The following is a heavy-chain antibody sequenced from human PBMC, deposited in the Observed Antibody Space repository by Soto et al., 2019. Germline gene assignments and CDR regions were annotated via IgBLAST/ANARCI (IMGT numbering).Heavy chain of an antibody. CDR1: GYTFTSYD. J-gene: IGHJ4*02. V-gene: IGHV1-8*01. Sequence: QVQLVQSGAEVKKPGASVKVSCKASGYTFTSYDINWVRQATGQGLEWMGWMNPNSGNTGYAQKFQGRVTMTRNTSISTAYLGLSSLRFEDTAVYYCSRWKVRGVLFDYWGQGTLVTVSS. CDR2: MNPNSGNT. CDR3: SRWKVRGVLFDY. D-gene: IGHD3-10*01.